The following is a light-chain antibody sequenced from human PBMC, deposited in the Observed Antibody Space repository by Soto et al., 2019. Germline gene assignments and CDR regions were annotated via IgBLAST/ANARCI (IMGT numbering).Light chain of an antibody. CDR2: HAS. J-gene: IGKJ1*01. CDR3: EQYNSYS. Sequence: DIQMTQSPSTLPASVGDRVTITYQVSKSISNWLAWYQKKTGTAPKMLIYHASNLQSGVPSRFSGSGSGTEFTLTISSLQPDDFATYYCEQYNSYSFGQGTKVDIK. CDR1: KSISNW. V-gene: IGKV1-5*01.